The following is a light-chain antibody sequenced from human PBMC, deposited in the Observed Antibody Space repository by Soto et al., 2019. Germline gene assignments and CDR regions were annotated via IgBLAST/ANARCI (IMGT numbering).Light chain of an antibody. J-gene: IGKJ1*01. Sequence: TQSPSTLSASVGDRVTITCRASQSISRWLAWYQQKPGQAPRLLIYGASSRATGIPDRFRGSGSGTDFTLTISRLEPEDFAVYYCQQYGSSPRTFAQGTKVDIK. CDR2: GAS. CDR1: QSISRW. CDR3: QQYGSSPRT. V-gene: IGKV3-20*01.